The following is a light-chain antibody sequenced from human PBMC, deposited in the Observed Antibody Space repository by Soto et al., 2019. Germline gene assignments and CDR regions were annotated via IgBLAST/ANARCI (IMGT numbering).Light chain of an antibody. CDR2: EVS. CDR3: SSYRSIGPLV. J-gene: IGLJ1*01. V-gene: IGLV2-14*01. CDR1: SSDVGGYKY. Sequence: QSALTQPASVSGSPGQSITISCTGTSSDVGGYKYVSWYQQHPGKAPKVMIYEVSNRPSGVSNRFSGSKSGNTASLTISGLQAEDEGDYYCSSYRSIGPLVFGTGTKLTVL.